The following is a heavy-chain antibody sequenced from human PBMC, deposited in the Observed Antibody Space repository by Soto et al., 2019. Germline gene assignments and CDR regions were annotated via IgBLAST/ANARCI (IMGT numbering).Heavy chain of an antibody. CDR1: GGSISSSSYY. Sequence: TSETLSLTCTVSGGSISSSSYYWGWIRQPPGKGLEWIGSIYYSGSTYYNPSLKSRVTISVDTSKNQFSLKLSSVTAADTAVYYCARRSNYYDSSAPQGVFDYWGQGTLVTVSS. J-gene: IGHJ4*02. V-gene: IGHV4-39*01. D-gene: IGHD3-22*01. CDR2: IYYSGST. CDR3: ARRSNYYDSSAPQGVFDY.